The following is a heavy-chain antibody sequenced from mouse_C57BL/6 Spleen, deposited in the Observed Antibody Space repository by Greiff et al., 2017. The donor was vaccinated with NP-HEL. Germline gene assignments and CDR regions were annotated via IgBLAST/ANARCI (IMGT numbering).Heavy chain of an antibody. J-gene: IGHJ3*01. CDR3: AREEGGRFAY. CDR1: GYAFSSSW. CDR2: IYPGDGDT. V-gene: IGHV1-82*01. Sequence: QVQLKQSGPELVKPGASVKISCKASGYAFSSSWMNWVKQRPGKGLEWIGRIYPGDGDTNYNGKFKGKATLTADKSSSTAYMQLSSLTSEDSAVYFCAREEGGRFAYWGQGTLVTVSA.